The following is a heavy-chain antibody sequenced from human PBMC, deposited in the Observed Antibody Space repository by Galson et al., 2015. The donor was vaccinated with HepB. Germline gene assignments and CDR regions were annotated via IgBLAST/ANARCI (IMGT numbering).Heavy chain of an antibody. J-gene: IGHJ4*02. Sequence: LSLSCAASGITVATNFMSWVRRAPGRGLEWVSDIYIGGNTYYAHSVEGRFTISRDHSKNTLYLQMNSLRAEDTAVYYCTRESDWSYDYWGQGTLVTVSS. D-gene: IGHD2-21*01. CDR3: TRESDWSYDY. V-gene: IGHV3-66*01. CDR1: GITVATNF. CDR2: IYIGGNT.